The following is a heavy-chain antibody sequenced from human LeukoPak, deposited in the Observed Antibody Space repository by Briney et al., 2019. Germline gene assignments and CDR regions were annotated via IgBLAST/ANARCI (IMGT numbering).Heavy chain of an antibody. D-gene: IGHD2-15*01. CDR3: ARRKGYCSGGNCYPEPLDY. CDR1: GYSISSGYY. Sequence: SETLSLTCAVSGYSISSGYYWGWIRQPPGKGLEWIANIDHTGSTYYNPSLQSRVTISLDTSKNQSSLKLSSVTAADTAVYYCARRKGYCSGGNCYPEPLDYWGQGTLVTVSS. CDR2: IDHTGST. J-gene: IGHJ4*02. V-gene: IGHV4-38-2*01.